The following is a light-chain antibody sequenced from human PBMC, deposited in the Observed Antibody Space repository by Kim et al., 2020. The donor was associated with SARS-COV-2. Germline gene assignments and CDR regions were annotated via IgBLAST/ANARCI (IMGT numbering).Light chain of an antibody. Sequence: RVTISWSGSSSNIGNKTVNWYQQLPGKAPKLLIYYDDLLPSGVSDRFSGSKSGTSAYLAISGLQSEDEADYYCAAWDDSLNGYVFGTGTKVTVL. V-gene: IGLV1-36*01. CDR1: SSNIGNKT. CDR2: YDD. CDR3: AAWDDSLNGYV. J-gene: IGLJ1*01.